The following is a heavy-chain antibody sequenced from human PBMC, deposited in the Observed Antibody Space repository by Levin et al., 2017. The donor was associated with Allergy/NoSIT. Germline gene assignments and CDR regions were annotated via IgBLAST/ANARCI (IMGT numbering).Heavy chain of an antibody. D-gene: IGHD3-3*01. CDR2: ISSSSSYI. CDR3: ARDSLNYDFWSGYSQFDY. CDR1: GFTFSSYS. V-gene: IGHV3-21*01. J-gene: IGHJ4*02. Sequence: GGSLRLSCAASGFTFSSYSMNWVRQAPGKGLEWVSSISSSSSYIYYADSVKGRFTISRDNAKNSLYLQMNSLRAEDTAVYYCARDSLNYDFWSGYSQFDYWGQGTLVTVSS.